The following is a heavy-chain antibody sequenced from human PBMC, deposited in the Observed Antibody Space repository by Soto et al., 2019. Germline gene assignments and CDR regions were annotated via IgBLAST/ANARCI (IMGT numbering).Heavy chain of an antibody. V-gene: IGHV3-74*01. CDR1: GFTFRSYW. J-gene: IGHJ4*02. Sequence: GGSLRLSCVASGFTFRSYWMHWVRQAPGKGLVCVSRINSDGSSISYADSVKGRFTISRDKAKNTLYLQMNSLRAKDTAVYYCARVPSVDYCGQGTRVTVSS. CDR2: INSDGSSI. CDR3: ARVPSVDY.